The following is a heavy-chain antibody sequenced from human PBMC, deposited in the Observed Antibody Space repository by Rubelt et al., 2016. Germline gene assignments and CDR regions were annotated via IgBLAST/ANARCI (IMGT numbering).Heavy chain of an antibody. D-gene: IGHD6-6*01. J-gene: IGHJ4*02. CDR1: GFTFSDAW. CDR3: AKAWFSSSSDY. CDR2: ITGTNT. Sequence: EVQLVESGGGLVEPGGSLRLSCAASGFTFSDAWMTWVRQVPGKGLEWVSTITGTNTYYAASVTGRFTSSRDNSKNTLFLQLNSRRAEYTAVYYCAKAWFSSSSDYWGQGTLVTVSS. V-gene: IGHV3-23*04.